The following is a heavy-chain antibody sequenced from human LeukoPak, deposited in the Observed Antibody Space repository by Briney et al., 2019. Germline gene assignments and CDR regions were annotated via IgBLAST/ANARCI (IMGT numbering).Heavy chain of an antibody. CDR3: ARGGKRITIFGVVIPRSPHDAFDI. D-gene: IGHD3-3*01. Sequence: GGSLRLSCAASGFTFSDYYMSWIRQAPGKGLEWVSYISSSGSTIYYADSVKGRFTISRDNAKNSLYLQMNSLRAEDTAVYYYARGGKRITIFGVVIPRSPHDAFDIWGQGTMVTVSS. J-gene: IGHJ3*02. V-gene: IGHV3-11*01. CDR2: ISSSGSTI. CDR1: GFTFSDYY.